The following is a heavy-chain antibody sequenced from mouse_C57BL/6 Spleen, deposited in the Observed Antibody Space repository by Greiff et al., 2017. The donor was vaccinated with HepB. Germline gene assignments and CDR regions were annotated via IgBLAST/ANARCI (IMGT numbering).Heavy chain of an antibody. J-gene: IGHJ3*01. CDR3: ARWDYGSSSFAY. D-gene: IGHD1-1*01. Sequence: QVQLKESGPELVKPGASVKLSCKASGYTFTSYDINWVKQRPGQGLEWIGSIYPRDGSTKYNEKFKGKATLTVDTSSSTAYMELHSLTSEDSAVYFCARWDYGSSSFAYWGQGTLVTVSA. V-gene: IGHV1-85*01. CDR1: GYTFTSYD. CDR2: IYPRDGST.